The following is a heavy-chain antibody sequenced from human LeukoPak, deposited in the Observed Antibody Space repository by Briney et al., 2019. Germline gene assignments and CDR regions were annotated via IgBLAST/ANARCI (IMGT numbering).Heavy chain of an antibody. CDR1: GFTFSDHY. V-gene: IGHV3-11*01. Sequence: GGSLRLSCAASGFTFSDHYMSWIRQAPGKGLEWVSYITTGGRNMYYADSVKGRFTISGDNAKNSLYLQMNSLRAEDTAVYYCARIHESDWFDPWGQGTLVTVSS. CDR3: ARIHESDWFDP. D-gene: IGHD5-18*01. CDR2: ITTGGRNM. J-gene: IGHJ5*02.